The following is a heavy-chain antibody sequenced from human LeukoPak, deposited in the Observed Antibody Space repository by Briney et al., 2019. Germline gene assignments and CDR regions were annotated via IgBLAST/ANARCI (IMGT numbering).Heavy chain of an antibody. Sequence: GGSLRLSCAASGFTFSNAWMSWVRQAPGKGLEWVGRIKSKTDGGTTDYAAPVKGRFTISRDDSKNTLYLQMNSLKTEDTAVYYCTTGLGLMVYANHYYMDVWGKGTTVTVSS. V-gene: IGHV3-15*01. CDR2: IKSKTDGGTT. CDR3: TTGLGLMVYANHYYMDV. J-gene: IGHJ6*03. D-gene: IGHD2-8*01. CDR1: GFTFSNAW.